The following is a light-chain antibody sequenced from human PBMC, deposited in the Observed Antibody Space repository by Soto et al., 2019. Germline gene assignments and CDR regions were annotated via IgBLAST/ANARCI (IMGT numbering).Light chain of an antibody. CDR2: NVS. V-gene: IGLV2-14*01. CDR1: SSDVGGYNY. J-gene: IGLJ1*01. Sequence: QSALTQPASVSGSPGQSITISCTGTSSDVGGYNYVSWYQQHPGKAPKLMIYNVSNRPSGVSNRFSGSKSGNTASLTISGLQAEDEADYYCSSYTSSSTPFVFGTGTTVNV. CDR3: SSYTSSSTPFV.